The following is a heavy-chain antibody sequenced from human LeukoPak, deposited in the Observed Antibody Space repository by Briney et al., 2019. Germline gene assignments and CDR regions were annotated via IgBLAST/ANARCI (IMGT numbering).Heavy chain of an antibody. Sequence: SETLSLTCTVSGGSISSYYWSWIRQPPGKGLEWIGYIYYSGSTNYNPSLKSRVTISVDTSKNQFSLKLSSVTAADTAVYYCARYYGGNSGFNYWGQGTLVNVSS. V-gene: IGHV4-59*01. D-gene: IGHD4-23*01. CDR3: ARYYGGNSGFNY. CDR2: IYYSGST. CDR1: GGSISSYY. J-gene: IGHJ4*02.